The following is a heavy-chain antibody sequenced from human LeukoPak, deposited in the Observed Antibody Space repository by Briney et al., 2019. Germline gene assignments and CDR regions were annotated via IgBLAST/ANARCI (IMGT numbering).Heavy chain of an antibody. Sequence: PSETLSLTCTVSGGSISSSSYYWGWLRQPPGKGLEWIGSIYYSGSTYYNPSLKSRVTISVDTSKNQFSLKLSSVTAAGTAVYYCARRVVVVTSQDAFDIWGQGRMVTVSS. V-gene: IGHV4-39*01. J-gene: IGHJ3*02. CDR3: ARRVVVVTSQDAFDI. D-gene: IGHD2-21*02. CDR1: GGSISSSSYY. CDR2: IYYSGST.